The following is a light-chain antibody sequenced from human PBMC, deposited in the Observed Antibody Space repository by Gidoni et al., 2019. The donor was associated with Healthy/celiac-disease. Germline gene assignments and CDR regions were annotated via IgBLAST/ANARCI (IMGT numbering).Light chain of an antibody. J-gene: IGKJ4*01. Sequence: DIVMTQSQDSLAVSLGERATINCKYSQSVLYSSNNKNYLAWYQQKQGQPPKLLIYWASTRESGFPDRFSGSGSGTDFTLTISSLQAEDVAVYYCQQYYSTPQLTFGGGTKVEIK. CDR3: QQYYSTPQLT. V-gene: IGKV4-1*01. CDR1: QSVLYSSNNKNY. CDR2: WAS.